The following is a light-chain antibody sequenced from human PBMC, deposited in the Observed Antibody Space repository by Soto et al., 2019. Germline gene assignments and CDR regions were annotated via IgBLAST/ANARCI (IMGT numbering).Light chain of an antibody. CDR2: GAS. Sequence: IVLTQSPGTLSLSPGERATLSCRASQSVSSSSLAWYQQKPGQAPRFLIYGASTRATGIPDRFSGTGSGTDFTLTISRLEPEDFAVYYCQQYGTSPTTFGQGTKVDIK. V-gene: IGKV3-20*01. CDR3: QQYGTSPTT. J-gene: IGKJ1*01. CDR1: QSVSSSS.